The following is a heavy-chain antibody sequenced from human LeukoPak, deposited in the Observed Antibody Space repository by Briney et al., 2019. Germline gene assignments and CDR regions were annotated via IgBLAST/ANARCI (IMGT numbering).Heavy chain of an antibody. V-gene: IGHV1-18*01. CDR2: ISAYKGNT. D-gene: IGHD5-24*01. CDR3: ARVVEMATIRKTRRNYYYYYYMDV. J-gene: IGHJ6*03. Sequence: ASVKVSCKASGYTFTSYGISWVRQAPGQGLEWMGWISAYKGNTNYAQKLQGRVTMTTDTSTSTAYMELRSLRSDDTAVYYCARVVEMATIRKTRRNYYYYYYMDVWGKGTTVTVSS. CDR1: GYTFTSYG.